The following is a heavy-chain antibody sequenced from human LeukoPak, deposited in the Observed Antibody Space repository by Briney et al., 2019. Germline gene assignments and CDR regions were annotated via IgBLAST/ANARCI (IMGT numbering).Heavy chain of an antibody. Sequence: GGSLRLSCAASGFTVSASFMGWVRQAPGKGLEWVSVLYALLHGGGRTYYADSVEGRFTISRDNSKNTLFLQMDSLRAEETAVYFCAWGRGSSDGYVDQWGQGTLVTVSS. CDR2: LYALLHGGGRT. J-gene: IGHJ4*02. CDR1: GFTVSASF. CDR3: AWGRGSSDGYVDQ. V-gene: IGHV3-53*01. D-gene: IGHD3-22*01.